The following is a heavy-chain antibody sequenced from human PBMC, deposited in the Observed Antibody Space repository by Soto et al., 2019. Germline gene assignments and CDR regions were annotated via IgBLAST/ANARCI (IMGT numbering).Heavy chain of an antibody. CDR2: VSDSGTT. D-gene: IGHD6-19*01. J-gene: IGHJ4*02. CDR1: GSSIRTYY. Sequence: SETLSLTCTVSGSSIRTYYWTWVRQPPGKGLEWIGYVSDSGTTKYNPSLKSRLTISVDTSKNQFSLKLNSVTAADTAMYYCARGTGYTSGWYEFADYWGQGTLVTVSS. CDR3: ARGTGYTSGWYEFADY. V-gene: IGHV4-59*08.